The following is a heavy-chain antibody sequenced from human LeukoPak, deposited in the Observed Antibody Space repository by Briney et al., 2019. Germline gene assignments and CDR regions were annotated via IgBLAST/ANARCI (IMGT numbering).Heavy chain of an antibody. CDR2: IYYSGNT. Sequence: SETLSLTCTVSGVSIRSSNSYWGWIRQPPGKGLEWIGSIYYSGNTYYNASLKSQVSISIDTSKKQLTLKLTSVTAADTAVYYCARGRGSSSTNFDYWGQGTLVTVSS. V-gene: IGHV4-39*06. D-gene: IGHD6-6*01. CDR3: ARGRGSSSTNFDY. CDR1: GVSIRSSNSY. J-gene: IGHJ4*02.